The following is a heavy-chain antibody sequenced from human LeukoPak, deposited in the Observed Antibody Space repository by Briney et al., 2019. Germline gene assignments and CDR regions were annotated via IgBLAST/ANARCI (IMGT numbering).Heavy chain of an antibody. CDR2: VYPTGST. Sequence: PSETLSLTCTVSGGSISSDYWSWIRQPAGKGLEWIGRVYPTGSTNFSPSLKNRVTMLIDTSKNQFSLNLSSVTAADTAVYYCARLGGTNWYNWFDPWGQGTLVTVSS. D-gene: IGHD1-1*01. V-gene: IGHV4-4*07. CDR3: ARLGGTNWYNWFDP. CDR1: GGSISSDY. J-gene: IGHJ5*02.